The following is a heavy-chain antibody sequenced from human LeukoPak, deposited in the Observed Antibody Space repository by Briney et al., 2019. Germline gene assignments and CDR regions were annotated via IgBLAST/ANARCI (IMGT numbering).Heavy chain of an antibody. Sequence: PSETLSLTCTVSGDSISGYYWSWIRQPPGKGLEWIGYIYYSGSTNYNPSLKSRVTISVDTSKNQFSLKLSSVTAADTAVYYCARATFQLWAPFDYWGQGTLVTVSS. J-gene: IGHJ4*02. CDR3: ARATFQLWAPFDY. V-gene: IGHV4-59*01. CDR1: GDSISGYY. CDR2: IYYSGST. D-gene: IGHD5-18*01.